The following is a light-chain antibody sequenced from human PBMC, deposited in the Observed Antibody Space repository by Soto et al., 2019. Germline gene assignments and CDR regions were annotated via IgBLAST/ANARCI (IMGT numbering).Light chain of an antibody. CDR2: AAS. V-gene: IGKV1-39*01. CDR3: QQSYSTPRT. CDR1: QSISSY. J-gene: IGKJ1*01. Sequence: DIQMTQSPSSLSASVGDRVTITCRASQSISSYLNWYQHKPGKAPKLLIYAASSLQSGVPSRFSGSGSRTDFTLTVSSLQPEDFATYYCQQSYSTPRTFGQGTKVEVK.